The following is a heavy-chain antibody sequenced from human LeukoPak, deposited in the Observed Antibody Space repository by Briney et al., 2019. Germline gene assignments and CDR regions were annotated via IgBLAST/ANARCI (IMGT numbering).Heavy chain of an antibody. CDR2: IKQDGSEK. CDR1: GFTFSSYW. CDR3: ARMDGGILLFSDAFDI. Sequence: GGSLRLSCAVSGFTFSSYWMSWVRQAPGKGLEWVANIKQDGSEKYYVDSVKGRFTISRDNAKNSLYLQMNSLRAEDTAVYYCARMDGGILLFSDAFDIWGQGTMVTVSS. J-gene: IGHJ3*02. D-gene: IGHD2-21*02. V-gene: IGHV3-7*03.